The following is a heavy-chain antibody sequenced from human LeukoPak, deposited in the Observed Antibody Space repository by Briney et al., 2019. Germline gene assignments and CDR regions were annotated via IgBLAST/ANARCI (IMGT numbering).Heavy chain of an antibody. CDR1: GGSISSGGYS. Sequence: PSQTLSLTCAVSGGSISSGGYSWSWIRQPPGKGLEWIGYIYHSGSTYYNPSLKSRVTISVDRSKNQFSLKLSSVTAADTAVYYCARHAAPFWSGYPTPYFDYWGQGTLVTVSS. J-gene: IGHJ4*02. D-gene: IGHD3-3*01. V-gene: IGHV4-30-2*01. CDR2: IYHSGST. CDR3: ARHAAPFWSGYPTPYFDY.